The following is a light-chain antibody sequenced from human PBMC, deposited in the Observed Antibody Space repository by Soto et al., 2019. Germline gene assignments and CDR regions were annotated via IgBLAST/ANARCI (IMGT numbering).Light chain of an antibody. J-gene: IGLJ1*01. Sequence: QSALTQPASVSGSPGQSISISCTGTSSDIGGSKYVSWYQQHPGTAPKLLIYEVTYRPSGVSDRFSGSKSGNTASLTVSGLQAEDEADYYCSSYSSSATLYFFGTGTKVTVL. CDR3: SSYSSSATLYF. CDR1: SSDIGGSKY. CDR2: EVT. V-gene: IGLV2-14*01.